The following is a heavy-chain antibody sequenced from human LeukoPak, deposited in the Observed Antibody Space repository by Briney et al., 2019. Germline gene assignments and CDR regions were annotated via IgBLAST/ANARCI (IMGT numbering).Heavy chain of an antibody. CDR3: AAGGDCSSTSCYLDYYYYMDV. V-gene: IGHV4-39*07. CDR2: IYHSGST. CDR1: GGSISRSSYY. D-gene: IGHD2-2*01. J-gene: IGHJ6*03. Sequence: SEILSLTCSVSGGSISRSSYYWGWIRQPPGKGLEWIGSIYHSGSTYYNPSLKSRVTISVDTSKNQFSLKLSSVTAADTAVYYCAAGGDCSSTSCYLDYYYYMDVWGKGTTVTVSS.